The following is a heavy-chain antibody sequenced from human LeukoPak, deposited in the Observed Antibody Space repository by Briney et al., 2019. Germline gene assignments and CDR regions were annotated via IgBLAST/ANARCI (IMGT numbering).Heavy chain of an antibody. CDR1: GGSISSSNYY. Sequence: SETLSLTCSVSGGSISSSNYYWGWIRQPPGKGLEWIGTIYYSGTTYYNPSLESRVTISEDMSKNQFSLTLRSVTAADTAVYYCARQISDYYYYYIDVWGKGTTVAVSS. V-gene: IGHV4-39*01. CDR3: ARQISDYYYYYIDV. J-gene: IGHJ6*03. D-gene: IGHD3-10*01. CDR2: IYYSGTT.